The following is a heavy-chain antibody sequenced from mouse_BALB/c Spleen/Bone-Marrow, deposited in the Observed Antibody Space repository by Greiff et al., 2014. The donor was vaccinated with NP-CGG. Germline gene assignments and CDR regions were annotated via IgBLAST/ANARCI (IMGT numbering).Heavy chain of an antibody. Sequence: VQLQQSGAELVKPGASVKLSCTASGFNIKDTYMHLVKQRPEQGLEWIGRIDPANGNTKYDPKFQGKATITADTPSNTAYLQLSSLTSEDTAVYYCARYDYGVYFDYWGQGTTLTVSS. D-gene: IGHD2-4*01. CDR2: IDPANGNT. J-gene: IGHJ2*01. CDR3: ARYDYGVYFDY. CDR1: GFNIKDTY. V-gene: IGHV14-3*02.